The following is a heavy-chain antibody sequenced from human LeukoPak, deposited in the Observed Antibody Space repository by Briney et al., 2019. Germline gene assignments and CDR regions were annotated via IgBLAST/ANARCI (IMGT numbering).Heavy chain of an antibody. CDR1: GFTFSSHA. D-gene: IGHD5-18*01. CDR2: ISGSGGST. CDR3: ARQDTAMVTAAVFDY. J-gene: IGHJ4*02. V-gene: IGHV3-23*01. Sequence: GGSLRLSCAASGFTFSSHAMSWVRQAPGKGLEWVSIISGSGGSTHYADSVKGRFTISRDNSKNTLYLQMNSLRAEDTAVYYCARQDTAMVTAAVFDYWGQGTLVTVSS.